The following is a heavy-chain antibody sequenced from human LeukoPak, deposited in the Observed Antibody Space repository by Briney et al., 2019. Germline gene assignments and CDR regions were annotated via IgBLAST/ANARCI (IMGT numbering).Heavy chain of an antibody. D-gene: IGHD4-11*01. J-gene: IGHJ4*02. CDR1: GFTFSRYA. CDR3: AKDQYLSGGQYPFD. V-gene: IGHV3-23*01. Sequence: PGGSLRLSCAASGFTFSRYAMSWVRQAPGKGLEWVSDISGSGDSTYYADSVKGRFTISRDNSKNTLYLQMNSLRAEDTALYYCAKDQYLSGGQYPFDWGQGTLVTVSS. CDR2: ISGSGDST.